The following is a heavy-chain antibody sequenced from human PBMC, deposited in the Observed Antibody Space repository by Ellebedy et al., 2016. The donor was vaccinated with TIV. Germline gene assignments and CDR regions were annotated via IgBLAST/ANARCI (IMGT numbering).Heavy chain of an antibody. CDR3: AKGSYDTSYDAFDI. J-gene: IGHJ3*02. CDR1: GFTFSTYA. D-gene: IGHD3-22*01. Sequence: GESLKISCAASGFTFSTYAMSWVRQAPGKGLEWVSAISGDGGSTYYADSVKGRFTISRDNSKNSLYLQMNSLRTEDTALYYCAKGSYDTSYDAFDIWGQGTMVTVSS. V-gene: IGHV3-43*02. CDR2: ISGDGGST.